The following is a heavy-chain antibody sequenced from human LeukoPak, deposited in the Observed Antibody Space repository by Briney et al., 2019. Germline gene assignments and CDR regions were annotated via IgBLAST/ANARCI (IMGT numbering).Heavy chain of an antibody. CDR2: INPNTGGT. CDR3: AKDVSGSYDY. Sequence: ASVKVSCKASGYTFTGYYVHWVRQAPGQGLEWMALINPNTGGTHYAQKFQGRVTVTRDTSISTAYLELNRLTSDDTAVYYCAKDVSGSYDYWGQGTLVTVSS. V-gene: IGHV1-2*02. J-gene: IGHJ4*02. CDR1: GYTFTGYY. D-gene: IGHD3-10*01.